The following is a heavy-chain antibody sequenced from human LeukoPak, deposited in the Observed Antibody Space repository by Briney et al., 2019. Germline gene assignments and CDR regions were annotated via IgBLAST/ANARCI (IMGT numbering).Heavy chain of an antibody. V-gene: IGHV1-69*01. D-gene: IGHD2-2*01. CDR1: GGTFSSYA. J-gene: IGHJ4*02. CDR3: ASLYCSSTSCHFDY. Sequence: SVKVSCKASGGTFSSYAISWVRQAPGQGLEWMGGITPIFGTANYAQKFQGRVTITADESTSTAYMELSSLRSEDTAVYYCASLYCSSTSCHFDYWGQGTLVTVSS. CDR2: ITPIFGTA.